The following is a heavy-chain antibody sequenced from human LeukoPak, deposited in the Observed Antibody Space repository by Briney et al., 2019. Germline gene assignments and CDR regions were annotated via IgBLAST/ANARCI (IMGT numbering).Heavy chain of an antibody. CDR3: ARHGPRIEWLSSGGEYFDY. D-gene: IGHD6-19*01. V-gene: IGHV4-39*01. CDR1: GGSISSSSYY. J-gene: IGHJ4*02. CDR2: IYYSGST. Sequence: SETLSLTCTVSGGSISSSSYYWGWIRQPPGKGLEWIGSIYYSGSTYYNPSLKSRVTISVDTSKNQFSPQLSSVTAADTAVYYWARHGPRIEWLSSGGEYFDYWGQGTLVTVSS.